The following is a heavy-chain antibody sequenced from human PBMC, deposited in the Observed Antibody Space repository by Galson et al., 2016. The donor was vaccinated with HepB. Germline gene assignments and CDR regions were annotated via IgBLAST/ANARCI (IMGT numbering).Heavy chain of an antibody. D-gene: IGHD2-2*03. CDR3: TIDPSHWIENPFPL. V-gene: IGHV3-23*01. CDR1: GFMFNNFG. J-gene: IGHJ4*02. Sequence: SLRLSCAVSGFMFNNFGMTWVRQAPGKGLEWVATICGSCGDIDYADFVLGRFTISRDNSKNTLSHQMNSLKADDTAIYYCTIDPSHWIENPFPLWGQGTLVTVSS. CDR2: ICGSCGDI.